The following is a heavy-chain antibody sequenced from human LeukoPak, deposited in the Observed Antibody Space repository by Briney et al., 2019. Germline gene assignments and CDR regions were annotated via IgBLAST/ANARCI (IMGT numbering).Heavy chain of an antibody. CDR3: AREAWSGYWPSYDY. J-gene: IGHJ4*02. CDR2: IYYSGST. CDR1: GGSISSYY. D-gene: IGHD3-3*01. Sequence: SETLSLTCTVSGGSISSYYWSWIRQPPGKGLEWIGYIYYSGSTNYNPSLKSRVTISVDTSKNQFSLKLSSVTAADTAAYYCAREAWSGYWPSYDYWGQGTLVIVSS. V-gene: IGHV4-59*01.